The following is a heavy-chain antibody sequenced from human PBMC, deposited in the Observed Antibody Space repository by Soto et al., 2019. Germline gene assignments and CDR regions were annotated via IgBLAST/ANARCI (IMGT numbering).Heavy chain of an antibody. CDR1: GYTFTSYG. D-gene: IGHD2-2*01. V-gene: IGHV1-18*01. CDR2: ISAYNGNT. CDR3: ARFGGYCSSTSCSVRGGYYYYYMDV. Sequence: GASVKVSCKASGYTFTSYGISWVRQAPGQGLERMGWISAYNGNTNYAQKLQGRVTMTTDTSTSTAYMELRSLRSDDTAVYYCARFGGYCSSTSCSVRGGYYYYYMDVWGKGTTVTVSS. J-gene: IGHJ6*03.